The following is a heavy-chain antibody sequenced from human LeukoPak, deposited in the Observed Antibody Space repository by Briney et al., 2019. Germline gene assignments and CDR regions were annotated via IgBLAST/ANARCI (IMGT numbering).Heavy chain of an antibody. D-gene: IGHD6-19*01. V-gene: IGHV3-23*01. Sequence: GGSLRLSCAASGFTFSSYDMSWVRQAPGKGLEWVSGTSGGGVTTYYADSVKGRFTISRDNSKNTLYLQMNSLRAEDTAVYYCAKGSHSSGYSSFDYWGQGALVTVSS. CDR2: TSGGGVTT. CDR1: GFTFSSYD. CDR3: AKGSHSSGYSSFDY. J-gene: IGHJ4*02.